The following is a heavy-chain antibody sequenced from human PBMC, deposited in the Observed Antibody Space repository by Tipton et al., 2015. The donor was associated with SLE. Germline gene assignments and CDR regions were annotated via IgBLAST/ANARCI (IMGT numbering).Heavy chain of an antibody. V-gene: IGHV4-61*02. D-gene: IGHD4-11*01. CDR1: GGSISNYNSY. CDR2: IYFPGRT. CDR3: ARGSTVTTFYYYYYMDV. J-gene: IGHJ6*03. Sequence: TLSLTCTVSGGSISNYNSYWSWVRQTAGKGLEWIGRIYFPGRTNYNPSLKSRVTISLDTSKNKFSLKLSSVTAADTAVYYCARGSTVTTFYYYYYMDVWGKGTTVTVSS.